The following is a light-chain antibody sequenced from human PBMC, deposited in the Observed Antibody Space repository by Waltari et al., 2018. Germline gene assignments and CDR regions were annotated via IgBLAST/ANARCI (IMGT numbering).Light chain of an antibody. Sequence: EVVLTQSPGTLSLSPGERATLSCRASPSISRYLAWYQQKPGQAPRLLIYGASSRATGTPDRFSGSGSGTDFSLTISRLEPDDFAVYYCQNHERLPATFGQGTKVEIK. CDR1: PSISRY. J-gene: IGKJ1*01. CDR3: QNHERLPAT. V-gene: IGKV3-20*01. CDR2: GAS.